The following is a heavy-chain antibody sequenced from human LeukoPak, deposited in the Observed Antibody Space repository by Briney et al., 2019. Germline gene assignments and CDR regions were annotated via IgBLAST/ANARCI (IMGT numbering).Heavy chain of an antibody. CDR1: GFTFSSYW. CDR2: IKQDGSEK. D-gene: IGHD2-8*01. Sequence: GGSLRLSCAASGFTFSSYWMSWVRQAPGKGLEWVANIKQDGSEKYYVDSVKGRFTISRDNAKNSLYLQMNSLRAEDTAVYYCTSLSDAIESFGTRNYWGQGTLVTVSS. J-gene: IGHJ4*02. CDR3: TSLSDAIESFGTRNY. V-gene: IGHV3-7*03.